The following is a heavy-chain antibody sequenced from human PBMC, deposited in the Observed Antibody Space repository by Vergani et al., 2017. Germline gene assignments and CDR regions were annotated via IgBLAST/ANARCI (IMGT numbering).Heavy chain of an antibody. D-gene: IGHD5-12*01. J-gene: IGHJ6*02. CDR2: ISGSGGST. CDR1: GSTVSGNY. Sequence: ELQLVESGGGLVQPGGSLRLSCAASGSTVSGNYMTWVRQAPGKGLEWVAGISGSGGSTYYAGSVKGRFTISRDSSKNTLYLQMNSLSSGDTAVYYCAKANPRNSGYDYLYYYHAMDVWGQGTTVTVSS. CDR3: AKANPRNSGYDYLYYYHAMDV. V-gene: IGHV3-23*04.